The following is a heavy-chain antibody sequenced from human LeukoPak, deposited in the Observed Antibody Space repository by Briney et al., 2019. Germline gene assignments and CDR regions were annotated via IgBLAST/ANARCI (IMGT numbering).Heavy chain of an antibody. CDR1: GFTFSSYS. J-gene: IGHJ4*02. D-gene: IGHD5-12*01. CDR2: ISSRSSYI. V-gene: IGHV3-21*01. Sequence: GGSLRLSCAASGFTFSSYSMNWVRQAPGKGLEWVSSISSRSSYIYYADSVKGRFTISRDNAKNSLYLQMNSLRAEDTAMYYCVRLDIHSGYYDWGQGTLVTVSS. CDR3: VRLDIHSGYYD.